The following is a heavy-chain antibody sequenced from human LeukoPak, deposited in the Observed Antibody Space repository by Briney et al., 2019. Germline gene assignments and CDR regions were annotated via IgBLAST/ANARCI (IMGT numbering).Heavy chain of an antibody. Sequence: SQTLSLTCTVSGGSISSGDYYWSWIRQPPGKGLEWIGYIYYSGSTYYNPSLKSRVTISVDTSKNQFSLKLSSVTAADTAVYYCARGPSYGDFFFDYWGQGTLVTVSS. CDR3: ARGPSYGDFFFDY. CDR2: IYYSGST. V-gene: IGHV4-30-4*01. D-gene: IGHD4-17*01. J-gene: IGHJ4*02. CDR1: GGSISSGDYY.